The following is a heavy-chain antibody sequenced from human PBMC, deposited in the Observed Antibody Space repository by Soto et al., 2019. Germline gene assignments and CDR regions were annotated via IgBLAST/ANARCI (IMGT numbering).Heavy chain of an antibody. CDR2: IWYDGSNK. V-gene: IGHV3-33*01. CDR3: AREVNYYYYYYMDV. D-gene: IGHD3-22*01. J-gene: IGHJ6*03. Sequence: QVQLVESGGGVVQPGRSLRLSCAASGFTFSSYGMHWVRQAPGKGLEWVAVIWYDGSNKYYADSVKGRFTISRDNSKNTLYLQMNSLRAEDTAVYYCAREVNYYYYYYMDVWGKGTTVTVSS. CDR1: GFTFSSYG.